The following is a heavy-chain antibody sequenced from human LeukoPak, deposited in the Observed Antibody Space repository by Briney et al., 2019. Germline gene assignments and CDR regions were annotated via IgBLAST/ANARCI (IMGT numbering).Heavy chain of an antibody. J-gene: IGHJ4*02. Sequence: GGSLRLSCAASGFTFSNYWMSWVRQAPGKGLEWVANIKQEGSEKYYVDSVKGRFTISRDNAKNSLYLQMNSLRAEDTAVYYCAGMNSYGSFYYWGQGTLVTVSS. CDR2: IKQEGSEK. V-gene: IGHV3-7*01. D-gene: IGHD5-18*01. CDR1: GFTFSNYW. CDR3: AGMNSYGSFYY.